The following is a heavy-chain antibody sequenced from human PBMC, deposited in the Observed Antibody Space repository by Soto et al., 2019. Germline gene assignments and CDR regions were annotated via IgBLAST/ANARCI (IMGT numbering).Heavy chain of an antibody. CDR1: GYSFTSCW. CDR2: IDPSDSYI. Sequence: GESLKISCKGSGYSFTSCWISWVRQMPGKGLEWMGRIDPSDSYINYSPSFQGHVTISADKSISTASLQWSSLKASDTAMYYCARHEGATTRLWFDPWGQGTLVTVSS. CDR3: ARHEGATTRLWFDP. D-gene: IGHD1-26*01. V-gene: IGHV5-10-1*01. J-gene: IGHJ5*02.